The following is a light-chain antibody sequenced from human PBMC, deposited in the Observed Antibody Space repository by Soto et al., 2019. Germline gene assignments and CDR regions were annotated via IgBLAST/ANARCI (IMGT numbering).Light chain of an antibody. J-gene: IGKJ1*01. CDR1: QSLLHSYGYNY. Sequence: IVMTQSPLSLPVTPGEPASISCRSTQSLLHSYGYNYLDWYLQKPGQSPQLLIYLGSSRASGVPDRFSGSGSCTDFTLTISRVEAEDVGFYYCMQALQAPLTFGQGTKVDIK. V-gene: IGKV2-28*01. CDR2: LGS. CDR3: MQALQAPLT.